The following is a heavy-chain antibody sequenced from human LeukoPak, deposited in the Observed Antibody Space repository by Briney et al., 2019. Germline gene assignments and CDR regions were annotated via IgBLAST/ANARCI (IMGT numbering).Heavy chain of an antibody. CDR3: ARGGFCYVYFDY. V-gene: IGHV3-7*01. CDR1: GFTFSAYW. Sequence: RPGGSLRLSCAASGFTFSAYWMSWVRQAPGKGLEWVAHIKGDGSEKYSVDSVKGRFTISRDNAKSSLYLQMNSLRAEDTALYYCARGGFCYVYFDYWGQGSLVTVSS. CDR2: IKGDGSEK. J-gene: IGHJ4*02. D-gene: IGHD2-8*01.